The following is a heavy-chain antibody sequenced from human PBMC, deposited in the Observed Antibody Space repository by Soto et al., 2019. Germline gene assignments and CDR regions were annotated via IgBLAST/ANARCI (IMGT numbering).Heavy chain of an antibody. Sequence: XGTLYLTCAVSGDSISSSSYYWAWIRQPPGKGLEWIGSIHYRASSYYSPSLKSRITISVDTSKNQISLRLSSVTAAGTAVYYCARPLQLAVSGFDPWGQGTLVTVSS. CDR1: GDSISSSSYY. V-gene: IGHV4-39*01. CDR3: ARPLQLAVSGFDP. D-gene: IGHD3-3*02. CDR2: IHYRASS. J-gene: IGHJ5*02.